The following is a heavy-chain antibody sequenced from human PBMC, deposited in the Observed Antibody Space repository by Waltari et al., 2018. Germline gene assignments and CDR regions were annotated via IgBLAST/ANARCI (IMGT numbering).Heavy chain of an antibody. CDR1: GGSISSHY. J-gene: IGHJ3*02. Sequence: QLQLQESGPGLVKPSETLSLTCTVSGGSISSHYWSWIRQPPGKGLEWIGYIYYSGSTNYNPSLKSRVTISVDTSKNQFSLKLSSVTAADTAVYYCAREFSRWDAFDIWGQGTMVTVSS. CDR3: AREFSRWDAFDI. V-gene: IGHV4-59*11. D-gene: IGHD3-3*01. CDR2: IYYSGST.